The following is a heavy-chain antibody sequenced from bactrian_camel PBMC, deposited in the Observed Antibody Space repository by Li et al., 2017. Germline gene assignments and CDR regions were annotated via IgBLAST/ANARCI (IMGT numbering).Heavy chain of an antibody. CDR1: GASRYC. J-gene: IGHJ4*01. CDR2: IHTLARSS. Sequence: HVQLVESGGGSVQAGGSLKLSCEASGASRYCMGWFRQAPGKEREVVAGIHTLARSSYYPDSSVKGRFTISLDSTKNTLYLQMNGLKPEDTAMYYCAASRLGSTINWRQERRYGYWGQGTQVTVS. V-gene: IGHV3-3*01. D-gene: IGHD4*01. CDR3: AASRLGSTINWRQERRYGY.